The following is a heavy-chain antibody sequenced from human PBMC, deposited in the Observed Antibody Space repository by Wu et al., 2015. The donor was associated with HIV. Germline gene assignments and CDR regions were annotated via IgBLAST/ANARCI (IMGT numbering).Heavy chain of an antibody. CDR1: GGTFSSYA. J-gene: IGHJ4*02. CDR2: IIPIFGTA. V-gene: IGHV1-69*05. CDR3: ARSHSARYGDYVPGSFDY. Sequence: QVQLVQSGAEVKKPGSSVKVSCKASGGTFSSYAISWVRQAPGQGLEWMGGIIPIFGTANYAQKFQGRVTITTDESTSTAYMELSSLRSEDTAVYYCARSHSARYGDYVPGSFDYWGQGTLVTVSS. D-gene: IGHD4-17*01.